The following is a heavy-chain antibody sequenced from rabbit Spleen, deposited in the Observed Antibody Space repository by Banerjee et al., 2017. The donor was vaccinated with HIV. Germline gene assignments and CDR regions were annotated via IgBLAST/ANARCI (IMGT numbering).Heavy chain of an antibody. CDR1: GFSFSSSDY. V-gene: IGHV1S40*01. D-gene: IGHD6-1*01. CDR2: IAGSSSGFT. CDR3: ARLMTYGYAGFGYATLDWLDL. J-gene: IGHJ5*01. Sequence: QSLEESGGDLVKPGSSLTLTCTASGFSFSSSDYMCWVRQAPGKGLEWISCIAGSSSGFTYSATWAKGRFTCSKTSSTTVTLQMTSLTAADTATYFCARLMTYGYAGFGYATLDWLDLWGQGTLVTVS.